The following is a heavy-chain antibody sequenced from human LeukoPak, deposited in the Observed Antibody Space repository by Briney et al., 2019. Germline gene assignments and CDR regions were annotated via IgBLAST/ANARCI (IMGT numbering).Heavy chain of an antibody. D-gene: IGHD3-10*01. CDR2: ISGPGSTT. V-gene: IGHV3-23*01. Sequence: GGSLRLSCGASGLIFSSYAMNWVRQAPGKGLEWVSGISGPGSTTYYADSVKGRFTISRDNSQNTLYLQMNSLRADDTALYYCTKGRVRGVDNWFDPWGQGTLVTVSS. CDR1: GLIFSSYA. CDR3: TKGRVRGVDNWFDP. J-gene: IGHJ5*02.